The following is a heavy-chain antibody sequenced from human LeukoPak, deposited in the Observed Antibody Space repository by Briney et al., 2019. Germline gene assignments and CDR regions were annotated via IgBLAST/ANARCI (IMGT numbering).Heavy chain of an antibody. V-gene: IGHV5-10-1*01. CDR3: ARHSHYDFWSGYLDY. CDR2: IDPSDSYT. CDR1: GYTFTSYW. D-gene: IGHD3-3*01. Sequence: GESLKSSCKGSGYTFTSYWISWGRQMPGKGLEWMGKIDPSDSYTSYSPSFQGHVTISADKSISAAFLQWSSLKASDTAMYYCARHSHYDFWSGYLDYWGQGTLVTVSS. J-gene: IGHJ4*02.